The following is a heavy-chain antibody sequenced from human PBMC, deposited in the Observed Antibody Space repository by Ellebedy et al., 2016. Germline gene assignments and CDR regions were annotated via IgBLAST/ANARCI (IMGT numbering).Heavy chain of an antibody. CDR3: ARSNDY. Sequence: ASVKVSCKASGYTFTGFHVHWVRQAPGQGLEWMGLINPGNGSTAFAQEFQGRISMTRDTSTSTVYMELSSLRSEDTAVYYCARSNDYWGRGTLVTVSS. CDR2: INPGNGST. V-gene: IGHV1-46*01. CDR1: GYTFTGFH. J-gene: IGHJ4*02.